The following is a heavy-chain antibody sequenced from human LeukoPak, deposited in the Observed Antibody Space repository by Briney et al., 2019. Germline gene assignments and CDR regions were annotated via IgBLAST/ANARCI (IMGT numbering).Heavy chain of an antibody. CDR2: INHSGST. D-gene: IGHD3-22*01. J-gene: IGHJ4*02. CDR3: ARQRLNYYDSSGYYAPFDY. Sequence: PSETLSLTCAVYGGSFSGYYWSWIRQPPGKGLEWIGEINHSGSTNYNPSLKSRVTISVDTSKNQFSLKLSSVTAADTAVYYCARQRLNYYDSSGYYAPFDYWGQGTLVTVSS. CDR1: GGSFSGYY. V-gene: IGHV4-34*01.